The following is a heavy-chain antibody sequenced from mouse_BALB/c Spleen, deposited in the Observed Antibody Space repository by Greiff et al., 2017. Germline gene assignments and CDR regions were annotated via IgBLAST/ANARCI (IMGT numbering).Heavy chain of an antibody. J-gene: IGHJ4*01. CDR2: IDPENGDT. V-gene: IGHV14-4*02. CDR3: NARDGYYLYAMDY. CDR1: GFNIKDYY. D-gene: IGHD2-3*01. Sequence: EVKLLESGAELVRSGASVKLSCTASGFNIKDYYMHWVKQRPEQGLEWIGWIDPENGDTEYAPKFQGKATMTADTSSNTAYLQLSSLTSEDTAVYYCNARDGYYLYAMDYWGQGTSVTVSS.